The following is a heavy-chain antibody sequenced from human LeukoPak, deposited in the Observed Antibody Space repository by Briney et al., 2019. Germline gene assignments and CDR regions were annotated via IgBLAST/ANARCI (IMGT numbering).Heavy chain of an antibody. CDR2: ISYDGSNK. Sequence: GGSLGLSCAASGFTFSSYAMHWVRQAPGKGLEWVAVISYDGSNKYYADSVKGRFTISRDNSKNTLYLQMNSLRAEDTAVYYCARCYGSGSSPDYWGQGTLVTVSS. CDR3: ARCYGSGSSPDY. V-gene: IGHV3-30-3*01. CDR1: GFTFSSYA. J-gene: IGHJ4*02. D-gene: IGHD3-10*01.